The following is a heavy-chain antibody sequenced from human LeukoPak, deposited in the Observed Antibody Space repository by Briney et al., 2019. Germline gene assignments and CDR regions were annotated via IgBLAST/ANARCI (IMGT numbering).Heavy chain of an antibody. CDR2: ISGSGGST. CDR1: GFTFSSYA. D-gene: IGHD3-3*01. V-gene: IGHV3-23*01. CDR3: AKDDLDPIFGVVMYAFDI. Sequence: GGSLRLSCAASGFTFSSYAMSWVRQAPGKGLEWVSAISGSGGSTYYADSVKGRFTISRDNSKNTLYLQMNSLRAEDTAVYYCAKDDLDPIFGVVMYAFDIWGQGTMVTVSS. J-gene: IGHJ3*02.